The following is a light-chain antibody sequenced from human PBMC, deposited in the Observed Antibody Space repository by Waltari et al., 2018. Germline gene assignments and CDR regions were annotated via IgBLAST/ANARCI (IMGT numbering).Light chain of an antibody. J-gene: IGKJ4*01. CDR1: QSVANY. V-gene: IGKV3-11*01. CDR3: QQRNKWPVT. CDR2: DVS. Sequence: DIVLTQSPATLSLSPGERATLSCRASQSVANYLAWYQQKPGQAPRLLIYDVSNRATDIPARFSGSRFATDFTLTISDLKPEDIAVYYCQQRNKWPVTFGGGTKVEIK.